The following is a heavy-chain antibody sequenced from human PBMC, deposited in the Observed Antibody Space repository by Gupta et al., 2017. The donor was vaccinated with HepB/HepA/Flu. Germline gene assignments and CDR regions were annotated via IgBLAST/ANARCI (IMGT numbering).Heavy chain of an antibody. CDR1: GSTFSSYW. CDR3: ARASGIAVY. D-gene: IGHD6-19*01. Sequence: EVQLVESGGGLVQPGVSLRLSCAASGSTFSSYWMSWVRQAPGKGLEWVANIKQDGSEKNYVDSVKGRFTIARDNANNSLYLQMNSLRAEDTAVYYCARASGIAVYWGQGTLVTVSS. CDR2: IKQDGSEK. J-gene: IGHJ4*02. V-gene: IGHV3-7*01.